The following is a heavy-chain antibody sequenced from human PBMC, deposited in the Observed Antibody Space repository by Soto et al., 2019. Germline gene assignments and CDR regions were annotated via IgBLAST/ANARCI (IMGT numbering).Heavy chain of an antibody. CDR1: GFTFSSYA. V-gene: IGHV3-30-3*01. Sequence: GGSLRLSCAASGFTFSSYAMHWVRQAPGKGLEWVAVISYDGSNKYYADSVKGRFTISRDNSKNTLYLQMNSLRAEDTAVYYCARDFLNYDYGDYFALDYWGQGTLVTVSS. CDR3: ARDFLNYDYGDYFALDY. CDR2: ISYDGSNK. J-gene: IGHJ4*02. D-gene: IGHD4-17*01.